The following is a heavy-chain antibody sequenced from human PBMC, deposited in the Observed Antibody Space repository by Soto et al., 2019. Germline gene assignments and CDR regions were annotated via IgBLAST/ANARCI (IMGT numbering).Heavy chain of an antibody. V-gene: IGHV3-30-3*01. CDR3: ASDGGYSYGSNYYYYSMDV. CDR1: GFTFSSYA. Sequence: PGGSLRLSCAASGFTFSSYAMHWVRQAPGKGLEWVAVISYDGSNKYYADSVKGRFTISRDNSKNTLYLQMNSLRAEDTAVYYCASDGGYSYGSNYYYYSMDVWGQGTTFTVSS. D-gene: IGHD5-18*01. CDR2: ISYDGSNK. J-gene: IGHJ6*02.